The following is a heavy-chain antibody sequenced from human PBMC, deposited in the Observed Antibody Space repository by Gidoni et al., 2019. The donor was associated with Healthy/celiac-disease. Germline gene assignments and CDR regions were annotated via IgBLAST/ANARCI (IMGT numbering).Heavy chain of an antibody. CDR1: GGSISSSRYY. J-gene: IGHJ5*02. CDR2: IYYSGST. CDR3: ASLQRWSERWFDP. D-gene: IGHD2-15*01. V-gene: IGHV4-39*01. Sequence: QLQLQESGPGLVKPSETLSLTCTVSGGSISSSRYYWGWIRPPPGKGLEWIGSIYYSGSTYYNPSLKSRVTISVDTSKNQFSLKLSSVTAADTAVYYCASLQRWSERWFDPWGQGTLVTVSS.